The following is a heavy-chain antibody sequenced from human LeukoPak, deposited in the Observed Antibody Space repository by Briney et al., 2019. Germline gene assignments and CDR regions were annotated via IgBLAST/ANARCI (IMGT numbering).Heavy chain of an antibody. Sequence: GESLKISFKGSGYSFTSYWIGWVRQMPGKGLEWMGIIYPGDSDTRYSPSFQGQVTISADKSISTAYLQWSSLKASDTAMYYCARLGSSSAYGMDVWGQGTTVTVSS. CDR1: GYSFTSYW. CDR2: IYPGDSDT. CDR3: ARLGSSSAYGMDV. V-gene: IGHV5-51*01. J-gene: IGHJ6*02. D-gene: IGHD6-6*01.